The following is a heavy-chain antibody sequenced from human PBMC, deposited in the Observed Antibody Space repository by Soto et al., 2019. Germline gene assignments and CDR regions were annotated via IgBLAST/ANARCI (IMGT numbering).Heavy chain of an antibody. Sequence: EVQLVQSGGGLIQPGGSLRLTCAASGFDFSNYEMNWVRQAPGKGLEWVSYISSSGNIIYYADSVKGRFIISRDNSKNAVYLQMSSLRAEDTAIDHCARIRVDSSSFRLYYYGMDVWGQGTTVTVS. J-gene: IGHJ6*02. CDR3: ARIRVDSSSFRLYYYGMDV. CDR1: GFDFSNYE. V-gene: IGHV3-48*03. CDR2: ISSSGNII. D-gene: IGHD6-6*01.